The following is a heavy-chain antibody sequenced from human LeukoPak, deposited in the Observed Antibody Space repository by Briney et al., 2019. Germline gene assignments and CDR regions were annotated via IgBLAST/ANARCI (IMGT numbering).Heavy chain of an antibody. CDR1: GGTFSSYA. J-gene: IGHJ4*02. CDR2: IIPIFGTA. Sequence: SVKVSCKASGGTFSSYAISWVRQATGRGLEWLGGIIPIFGTANYAQKFQGRVTITADESTSTAYMELSSLRSEDTAVYYCARGNSPLGYCSSTSCYDFDYWGQGTLVTVSS. CDR3: ARGNSPLGYCSSTSCYDFDY. D-gene: IGHD2-2*01. V-gene: IGHV1-69*13.